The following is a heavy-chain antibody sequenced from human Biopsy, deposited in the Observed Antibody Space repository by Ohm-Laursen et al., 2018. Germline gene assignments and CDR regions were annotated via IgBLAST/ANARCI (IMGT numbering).Heavy chain of an antibody. CDR3: TRGGYYYDSLAYYYWFDP. CDR1: GYTFTGYH. D-gene: IGHD3-22*01. CDR2: INAKTGDT. J-gene: IGHJ5*02. V-gene: IGHV1-2*02. Sequence: VSSVKVSCKASGYTFTGYHAHWVRQAPGQGLEWMGWINAKTGDTNYAQKFQGRVTMTRDTSISTAYVDLSSLRSDDTAVYYCTRGGYYYDSLAYYYWFDPWGQGTLVTVSS.